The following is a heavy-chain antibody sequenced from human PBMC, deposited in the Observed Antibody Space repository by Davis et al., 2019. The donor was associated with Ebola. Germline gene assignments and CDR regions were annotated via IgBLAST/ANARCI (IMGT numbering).Heavy chain of an antibody. CDR3: ARESYRITIFGVVNPVGY. J-gene: IGHJ4*02. D-gene: IGHD3-3*01. CDR2: IKQDGSEK. CDR1: GFTFSSYW. V-gene: IGHV3-7*01. Sequence: GESLKISCAASGFTFSSYWMSWVRQAPAKGLEWVANIKQDGSEKYYVDSVKGRFTISRDNAKNSLYLQMNSLRAEDTAVYYCARESYRITIFGVVNPVGYWGQGTLVTVST.